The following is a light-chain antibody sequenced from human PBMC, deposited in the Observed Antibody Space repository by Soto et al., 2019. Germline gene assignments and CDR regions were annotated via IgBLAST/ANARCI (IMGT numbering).Light chain of an antibody. J-gene: IGKJ5*01. CDR2: EAS. V-gene: IGKV3-11*01. Sequence: EIVLTQSPATLSLSPGERATLSCRASQSVSSYLAWYQQKAGQAPRLLIYEASNRATGIPARFSGSGSGTDFTLTISSLEPEDFAVYYCQQRSNWPITFGQGTRLEIK. CDR1: QSVSSY. CDR3: QQRSNWPIT.